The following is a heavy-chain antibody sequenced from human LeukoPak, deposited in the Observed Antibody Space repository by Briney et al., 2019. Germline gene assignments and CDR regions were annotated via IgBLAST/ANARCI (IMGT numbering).Heavy chain of an antibody. CDR1: GFTFSSYG. CDR3: ANFGQLAYGNWFDP. V-gene: IGHV3-33*06. J-gene: IGHJ5*02. Sequence: GGSLRLSCAASGFTFSSYGMHWVRQAPGKGLEWVAVIWYDGSNKYYADSVKGRFTISRDNSKNTLYLQMNSPRAEDTAVYYCANFGQLAYGNWFDPWGQGTLVTVSS. CDR2: IWYDGSNK. D-gene: IGHD6-6*01.